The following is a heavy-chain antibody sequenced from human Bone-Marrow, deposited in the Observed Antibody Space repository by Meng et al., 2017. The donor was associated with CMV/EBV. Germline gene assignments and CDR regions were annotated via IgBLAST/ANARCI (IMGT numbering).Heavy chain of an antibody. CDR1: GFTFGNYA. J-gene: IGHJ3*02. D-gene: IGHD3-22*01. CDR3: TREWLLMDALDI. V-gene: IGHV3-49*04. Sequence: GESLNFSCTSSGFTFGNYAMSWVRQAPGKGLEWVGLIRSKGHGGTTEYAASVKARFIISRDDSKSIAYLQMNSLKTDDTGVYYCTREWLLMDALDIWGQGTTVTVSS. CDR2: IRSKGHGGTT.